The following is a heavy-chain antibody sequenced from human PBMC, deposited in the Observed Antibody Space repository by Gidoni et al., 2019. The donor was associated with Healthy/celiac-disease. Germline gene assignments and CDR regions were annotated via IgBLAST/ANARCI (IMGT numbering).Heavy chain of an antibody. V-gene: IGHV3-30*18. CDR2: ISYDGSNK. CDR1: GFTFSTYG. Sequence: QVQLVESGGGLTQPGRSLRLSCPASGFTFSTYGMHWVRQASGKGLEWVAVISYDGSNKDYADSVKGRFTISRDNSKNTLYLQMNSLRTEDTAVYYCAKFHNSAWKRGDYFDYWGQGTLVTVSS. J-gene: IGHJ4*02. D-gene: IGHD6-19*01. CDR3: AKFHNSAWKRGDYFDY.